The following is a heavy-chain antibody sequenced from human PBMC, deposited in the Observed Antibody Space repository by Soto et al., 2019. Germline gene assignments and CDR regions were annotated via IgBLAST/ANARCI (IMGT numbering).Heavy chain of an antibody. CDR2: ISAYNGNT. CDR1: GYTFTSYG. D-gene: IGHD5-18*01. Sequence: QVQLVQSGAEVKKPGASVKVSCKASGYTFTSYGISWVRQAPGQGLEWMGWISAYNGNTNYAQKLQGRVTMTTDTATRTANMELSSLRCYGSVVYYCGREFSAMVSRWFDRWGQGTLVTPSS. V-gene: IGHV1-18*01. CDR3: GREFSAMVSRWFDR. J-gene: IGHJ5*02.